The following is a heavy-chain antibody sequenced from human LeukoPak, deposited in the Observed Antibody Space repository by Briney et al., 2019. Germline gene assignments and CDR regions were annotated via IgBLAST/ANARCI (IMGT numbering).Heavy chain of an antibody. CDR2: ISAYNGNT. D-gene: IGHD3-10*01. CDR3: ARETYGSGSYRH. J-gene: IGHJ4*02. Sequence: ASVKVSCKASGYTFNRYGISWVRQAPGQGLEWMGWISAYNGNTKYSQKVQGRVTMTTDTSTSTAYMELRSLRSDDTAVYYCARETYGSGSYRHWGQGTLVTVSS. CDR1: GYTFNRYG. V-gene: IGHV1-18*01.